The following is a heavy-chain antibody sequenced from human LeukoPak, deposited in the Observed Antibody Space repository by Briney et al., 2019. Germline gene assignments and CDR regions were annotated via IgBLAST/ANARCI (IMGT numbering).Heavy chain of an antibody. J-gene: IGHJ3*02. CDR2: IYHSGST. CDR1: GYSISSGYY. CDR3: ARGGGSSGRPFDI. Sequence: SETLSLTCTVSGYSISSGYYWGWIRQPPGKGLEWIGSIYHSGSTYYNPSLKSRVTISVDTSKNQFSLKLSSVTAADTAVYYCARGGGSSGRPFDIGGQGTMVTVSS. D-gene: IGHD3-22*01. V-gene: IGHV4-38-2*02.